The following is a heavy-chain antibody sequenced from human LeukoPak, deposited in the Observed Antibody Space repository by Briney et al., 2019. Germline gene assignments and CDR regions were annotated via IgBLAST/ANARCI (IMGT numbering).Heavy chain of an antibody. CDR2: ISSSGSTI. CDR1: GFTFSSYE. V-gene: IGHV3-48*03. CDR3: AELGITMIGGV. D-gene: IGHD3-10*02. J-gene: IGHJ6*04. Sequence: GGSLRLSCAASGFTFSSYEMNWVRQAPAKGLEWVSYISSSGSTIYYADSVKGRFTISRDDAKNSLYLQMNSLRAEDTAVYYCAELGITMIGGVWGKGTTVTISS.